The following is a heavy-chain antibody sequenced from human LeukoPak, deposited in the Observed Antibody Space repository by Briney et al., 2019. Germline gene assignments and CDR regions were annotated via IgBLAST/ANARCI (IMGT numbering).Heavy chain of an antibody. CDR2: ISSSGRTI. CDR1: GFTFSSYE. CDR3: AELGITMIGGV. J-gene: IGHJ6*04. Sequence: QPGGSLRLSCAASGFTFSSYEINWARPAPGEGLEWVSYISSSGRTINHAASVKCRFTISRDNAKNALYLQMNSLRAEDTAVYYCAELGITMIGGVWGKGTTVTISS. D-gene: IGHD3-10*02. V-gene: IGHV3-48*03.